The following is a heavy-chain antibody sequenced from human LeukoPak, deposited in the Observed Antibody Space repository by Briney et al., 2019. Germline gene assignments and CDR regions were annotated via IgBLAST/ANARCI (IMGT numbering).Heavy chain of an antibody. V-gene: IGHV1-24*01. J-gene: IGHJ4*02. CDR2: FDPEDGET. D-gene: IGHD3-22*01. CDR1: GYTLTELS. CDR3: ARGEYYYDSSGYPCGY. Sequence: ASVKVSCKVSGYTLTELSMHWVRQAPGKGLEWMGGFDPEDGETIYAQKFQGRVTMTRDTSISTAYMELSRLRSDDTAVYYCARGEYYYDSSGYPCGYWGQGALVTVSS.